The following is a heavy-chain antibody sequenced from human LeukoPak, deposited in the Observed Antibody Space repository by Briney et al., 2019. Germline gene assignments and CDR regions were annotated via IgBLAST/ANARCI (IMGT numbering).Heavy chain of an antibody. D-gene: IGHD3-10*01. CDR2: IYTSGST. Sequence: SESLSLTCTVSGGSISSYYWSWIRQPAGKGLEWIGRIYTSGSTNYNPSLKSRVTISVDTSKNQFSLKLSSVTAADTAVYYCAREGFGTMVRGVIITVDYWGQGTLVTVSS. J-gene: IGHJ4*02. V-gene: IGHV4-4*07. CDR1: GGSISSYY. CDR3: AREGFGTMVRGVIITVDY.